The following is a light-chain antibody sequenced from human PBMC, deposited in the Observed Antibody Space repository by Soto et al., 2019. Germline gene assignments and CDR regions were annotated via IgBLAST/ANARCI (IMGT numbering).Light chain of an antibody. CDR3: QEYNSALWT. CDR1: QGISNY. J-gene: IGKJ1*01. CDR2: AAS. Sequence: DIQMTQSPSSLSASVGDRVTITCRASQGISNYLAWYQQKPGKVPKLLIYAASTLQSGVPSRFSGSGSGTDFTLTISSLQPEDGATYYCQEYNSALWTFGQGTKVEIK. V-gene: IGKV1-27*01.